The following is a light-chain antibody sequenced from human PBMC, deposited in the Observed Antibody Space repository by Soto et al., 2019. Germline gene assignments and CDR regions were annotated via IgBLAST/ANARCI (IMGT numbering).Light chain of an antibody. CDR1: QSISNS. V-gene: IGKV1-5*03. CDR2: EAS. CDR3: QRCNGYWT. J-gene: IGKJ1*01. Sequence: DIEMTQSPSTLSSSVGDRATITCRASQSISNSLAWYQQKPGKAPRLLINEASNLNSVIPSRFSGSGSGTLSTLTISLLQADDAVSYYRQRCNGYWTFGQGTKVEIK.